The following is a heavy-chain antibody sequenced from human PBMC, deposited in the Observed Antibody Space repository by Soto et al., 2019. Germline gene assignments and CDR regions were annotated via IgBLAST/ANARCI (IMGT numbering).Heavy chain of an antibody. V-gene: IGHV3-13*01. J-gene: IGHJ6*02. CDR2: IGTAGDT. CDR1: GFTFSNYD. Sequence: PEGSLRLSCAASGFTFSNYDMLWVRQVTGKGLEWVSAIGTAGDTYYPGSVKGRFTISRENAKNSLYLQMNSLRAGDTAVYYCARGSVGAISLYYYYGMDVWGQGTTVTVSS. CDR3: ARGSVGAISLYYYYGMDV. D-gene: IGHD1-26*01.